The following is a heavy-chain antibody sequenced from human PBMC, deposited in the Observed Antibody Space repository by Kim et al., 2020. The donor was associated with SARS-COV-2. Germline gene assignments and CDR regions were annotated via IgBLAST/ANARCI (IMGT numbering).Heavy chain of an antibody. V-gene: IGHV3-33*01. CDR2: IWYDGSNK. CDR3: ARNYSDSSGYMGADAFDI. CDR1: GFTFSSYG. D-gene: IGHD3-22*01. Sequence: GGSLRLSCAASGFTFSSYGMHWVRQAPGKGLEWVAVIWYDGSNKYYADSVKGRFTISRDNSKNTLYLQMNSLRAEDTAVYYCARNYSDSSGYMGADAFDIWGQGTMVTVSS. J-gene: IGHJ3*02.